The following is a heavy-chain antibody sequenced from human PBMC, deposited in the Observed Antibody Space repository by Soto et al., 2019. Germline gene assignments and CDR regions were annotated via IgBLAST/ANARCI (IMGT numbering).Heavy chain of an antibody. CDR1: GYTFTSYD. CDR2: MNPNSGNT. CDR3: ARDPTYYDFWSGYTPYGMDV. V-gene: IGHV1-8*01. D-gene: IGHD3-3*01. J-gene: IGHJ6*02. Sequence: GASVKVSCKASGYTFTSYDINWVRQATGQGLEWMGWMNPNSGNTGYAQKFQGRVTMTRNTSISTAYMELSRLRSDDTAVYYCARDPTYYDFWSGYTPYGMDVWGQGTTVTVSS.